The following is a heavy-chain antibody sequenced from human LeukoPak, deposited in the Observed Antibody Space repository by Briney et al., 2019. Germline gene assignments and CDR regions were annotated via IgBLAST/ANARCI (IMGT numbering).Heavy chain of an antibody. CDR3: AKDVGPGYSYDKYYFDY. Sequence: GGSLRLSCTASGFTFRDYTINWVRQAPGKGLDWVAFISYDGTNKYYADSVKGRFTISRDNSENTLYLQMNSLRPEDTAVYYCAKDVGPGYSYDKYYFDYWGQGTLVTVSS. CDR2: ISYDGTNK. J-gene: IGHJ4*02. CDR1: GFTFRDYT. V-gene: IGHV3-30*18. D-gene: IGHD5-18*01.